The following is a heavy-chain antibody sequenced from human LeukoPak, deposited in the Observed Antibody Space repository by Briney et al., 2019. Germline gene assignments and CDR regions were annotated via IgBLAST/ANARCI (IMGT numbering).Heavy chain of an antibody. V-gene: IGHV1-2*02. CDR1: GYTFTGYY. D-gene: IGHD6-19*01. CDR3: AGGRGIAVAGPSGRDLFDL. J-gene: IGHJ2*01. CDR2: INPNSGGT. Sequence: ASAKVSCKASGYTFTGYYMHWVRQAPGQGLEWMGWINPNSGGTNYAQKFQGRVTMTRDTSISTAYMELSRLRSDDTAVYYCAGGRGIAVAGPSGRDLFDLWGRGTLVTVSS.